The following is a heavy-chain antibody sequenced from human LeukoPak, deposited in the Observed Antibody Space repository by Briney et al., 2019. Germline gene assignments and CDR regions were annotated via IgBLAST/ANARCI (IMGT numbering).Heavy chain of an antibody. CDR3: AKGRAGDYYFDY. V-gene: IGHV3-23*01. Sequence: GGSLRLSCAASGFTFSSYAMSWVRQAPGKGLEWVSAISGSGGSTYYADSVKGRFTISRDNSKNTLYLQMNSLIAEDTAVYYCAKGRAGDYYFDYWGQGTLVTVSS. J-gene: IGHJ4*02. CDR1: GFTFSSYA. D-gene: IGHD6-19*01. CDR2: ISGSGGST.